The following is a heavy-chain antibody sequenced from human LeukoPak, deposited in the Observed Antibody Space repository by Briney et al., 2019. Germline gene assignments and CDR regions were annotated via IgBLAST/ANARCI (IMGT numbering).Heavy chain of an antibody. Sequence: PSETLSLTCDVPGFSINTCCYSSTWIRQPPGKGLEWIVYKYYSGSTRYTPSLRSRLTISLDSSKNQLSLRLTSVTAADTAVYYCARGRSYGFDFDSWGPGTLVIVSS. V-gene: IGHV4-61*01. CDR2: KYYSGST. D-gene: IGHD5-18*01. CDR1: GFSINTCCYS. J-gene: IGHJ4*02. CDR3: ARGRSYGFDFDS.